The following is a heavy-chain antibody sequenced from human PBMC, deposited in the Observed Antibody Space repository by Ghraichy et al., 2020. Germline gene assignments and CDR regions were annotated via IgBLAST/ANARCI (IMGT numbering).Heavy chain of an antibody. Sequence: SETLSLTCAVYGGSFSGYYWSWSRQPPGKGLEWIGEINHSGSSNYNPSLKSRVTISVDTSKNHFSLKLHSVTAADTAVYYCARHYRLGPGAMPAWFDPWGQGTLVTVSS. CDR3: ARHYRLGPGAMPAWFDP. J-gene: IGHJ5*02. V-gene: IGHV4-34*01. D-gene: IGHD2-2*01. CDR2: INHSGSS. CDR1: GGSFSGYY.